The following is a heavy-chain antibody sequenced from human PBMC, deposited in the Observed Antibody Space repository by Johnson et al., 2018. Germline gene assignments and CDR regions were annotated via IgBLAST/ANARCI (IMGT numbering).Heavy chain of an antibody. D-gene: IGHD3-16*01. V-gene: IGHV3-74*03. CDR1: GFTFRDYP. CDR2: LGGDGSGT. Sequence: VQLQESGGGLVQPGGSMRLSCAVSGFTFRDYPMHWVRQAPGKGLVWVSRLGGDGSGTAYGGAVKGRFTISRDNTKSTLYLQMDSLSDEDMAVYCCARGNGWAFDSLGQGSLVTVSS. J-gene: IGHJ4*02. CDR3: ARGNGWAFDS.